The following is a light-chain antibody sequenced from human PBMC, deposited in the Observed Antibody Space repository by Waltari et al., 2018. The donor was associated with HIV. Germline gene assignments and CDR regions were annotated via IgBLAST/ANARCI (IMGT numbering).Light chain of an antibody. J-gene: IGKJ2*01. V-gene: IGKV3-15*01. Sequence: EIVMTQSPATLTVSPAERATLPCRASQSFSSDLAWYQHKPGQAPRLLIYGASTRAAGIPARFSGSGSGTEFTLTISSLQSEDFAVYYCQQYNNWPLSFGQGTKLEIK. CDR1: QSFSSD. CDR2: GAS. CDR3: QQYNNWPLS.